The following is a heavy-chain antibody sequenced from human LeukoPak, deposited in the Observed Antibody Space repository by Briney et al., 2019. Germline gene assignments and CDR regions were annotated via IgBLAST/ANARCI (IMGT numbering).Heavy chain of an antibody. CDR3: ARRSVEGAFDY. Sequence: PSETLSLTCAVYGGSFSGYYRSWIRQPPGKGLEWIGEINPSGSTNYNPSLKSRVTISVDTSKNQFSLKLSSVTAADTAVYYCARRSVEGAFDYWGQGTLVTVSS. D-gene: IGHD6-19*01. J-gene: IGHJ4*02. CDR2: INPSGST. CDR1: GGSFSGYY. V-gene: IGHV4-34*01.